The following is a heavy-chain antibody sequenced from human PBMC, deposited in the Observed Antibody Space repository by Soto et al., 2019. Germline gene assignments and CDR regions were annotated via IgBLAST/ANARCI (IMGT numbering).Heavy chain of an antibody. D-gene: IGHD3-9*01. CDR3: AWLDYDILTGLGR. CDR2: ISYDGSNK. CDR1: GFTFSSYG. J-gene: IGHJ4*02. Sequence: GGSLRLSCAASGFTFSSYGMHWVRQAPGKGLEWVAVISYDGSNKYYADSVKGRFTISRDNSKNTLYLQMNSLRAEDTAVYDCAWLDYDILTGLGRWGQGTLVTVSS. V-gene: IGHV3-30*03.